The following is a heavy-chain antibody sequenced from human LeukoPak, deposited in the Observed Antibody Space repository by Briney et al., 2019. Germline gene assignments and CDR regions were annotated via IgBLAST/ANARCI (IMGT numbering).Heavy chain of an antibody. J-gene: IGHJ4*02. CDR2: INPNSGGT. D-gene: IGHD3-10*01. V-gene: IGHV1-2*02. CDR1: GYAFTGYY. CDR3: ARAGRRKLLWFGELPFSFDY. Sequence: ASVKVSCKASGYAFTGYYMHWVRQAPGQGLEWMGWINPNSGGTNYAQKFQGRVTMTRDTSISTAYMELSRLRSDDTAVYYCARAGRRKLLWFGELPFSFDYWGQGTLVTVSS.